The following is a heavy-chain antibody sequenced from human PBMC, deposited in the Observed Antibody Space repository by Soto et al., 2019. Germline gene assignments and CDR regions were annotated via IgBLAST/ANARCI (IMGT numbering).Heavy chain of an antibody. Sequence: SETLSLTCTVSGGSISSSSYYWGWIRQPPGKGLEWIGSIYYSGSTYYNPSLKSRVTISVDTSKNQFSLKLSSVTAADTAVYYCLRGYSYAFDYWGQGTLVTVSS. CDR2: IYYSGST. CDR3: LRGYSYAFDY. V-gene: IGHV4-39*01. D-gene: IGHD5-18*01. J-gene: IGHJ4*02. CDR1: GGSISSSSYY.